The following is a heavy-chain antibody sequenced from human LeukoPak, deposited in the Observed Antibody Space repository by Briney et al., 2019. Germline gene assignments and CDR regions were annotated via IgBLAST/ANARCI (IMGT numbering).Heavy chain of an antibody. D-gene: IGHD3-10*01. CDR2: IRSKAYGGTT. CDR3: TSSPIGKYGSGSYYTPYGMDV. J-gene: IGHJ6*04. Sequence: GRSLRLSCTASGFTFGDYAMSWVRQAPGKGLEWVGFIRSKAYGGTTEYAASVKGRFTISRDDSKSIAYLQMNSLKTEDTAVYYCTSSPIGKYGSGSYYTPYGMDVWGKGATVTVSS. CDR1: GFTFGDYA. V-gene: IGHV3-49*04.